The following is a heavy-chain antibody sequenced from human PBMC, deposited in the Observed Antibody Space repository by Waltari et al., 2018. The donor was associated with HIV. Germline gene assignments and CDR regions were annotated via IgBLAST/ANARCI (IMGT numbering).Heavy chain of an antibody. V-gene: IGHV4-59*01. Sequence: QVQLQESGPGLVKPSETLSLTCTVSGGSISSYYWSWIRQPPGKGLEWIGYIYYSGSTHYNPSLKRRVTISVDTSKNQFSLKLSSVTAADTAVYYCARGWWPRYYFDYWGQGTLVTVSS. D-gene: IGHD2-15*01. CDR1: GGSISSYY. J-gene: IGHJ4*02. CDR3: ARGWWPRYYFDY. CDR2: IYYSGST.